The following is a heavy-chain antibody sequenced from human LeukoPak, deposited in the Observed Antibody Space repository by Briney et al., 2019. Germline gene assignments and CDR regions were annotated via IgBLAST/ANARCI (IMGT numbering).Heavy chain of an antibody. Sequence: GGSLRLSCAASGFTFSSYWMHWVRQAPGKGLVWVSRTNSDGSGTSYADSVKGRFTISRDNAKNTLYLQMNSLRAEDTAVYYCVRDGEYSYGIDFDYWGQGTLVTVSP. J-gene: IGHJ4*02. D-gene: IGHD5-18*01. V-gene: IGHV3-74*01. CDR3: VRDGEYSYGIDFDY. CDR2: TNSDGSGT. CDR1: GFTFSSYW.